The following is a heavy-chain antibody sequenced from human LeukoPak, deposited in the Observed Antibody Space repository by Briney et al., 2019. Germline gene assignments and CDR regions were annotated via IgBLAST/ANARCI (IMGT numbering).Heavy chain of an antibody. V-gene: IGHV4-4*09. CDR2: IYTSGST. CDR3: ARLSTIELGNPYYFDY. CDR1: GGSISSYY. D-gene: IGHD4-23*01. J-gene: IGHJ4*02. Sequence: PSETLSLTCTVSGGSISSYYWSWIRQPPGKGLEGIGYIYTSGSTNYNPSLKSRVTISVDTSKNQFSLKLSSVTAADTAVYYCARLSTIELGNPYYFDYWGQGTLVTVSS.